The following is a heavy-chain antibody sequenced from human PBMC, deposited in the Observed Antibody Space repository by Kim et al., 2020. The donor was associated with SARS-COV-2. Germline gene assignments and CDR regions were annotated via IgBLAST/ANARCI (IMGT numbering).Heavy chain of an antibody. J-gene: IGHJ4*02. V-gene: IGHV3-66*01. CDR2: IYSGGTT. CDR3: AREPYSSTWLDY. CDR1: GITVTTNY. D-gene: IGHD6-13*01. Sequence: GGSLRLSCAVSGITVTTNYMNWVRQAPGKALEWVSTIYSGGTTYYADSVKGRFTISRDTSKNTLYLQMNSLRAEDTAVYYCAREPYSSTWLDYWGPGTLV.